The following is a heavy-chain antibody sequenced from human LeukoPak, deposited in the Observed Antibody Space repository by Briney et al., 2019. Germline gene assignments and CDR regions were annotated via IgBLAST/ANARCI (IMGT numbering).Heavy chain of an antibody. D-gene: IGHD2-2*01. CDR2: IDPSDSYT. V-gene: IGHV5-10-1*01. J-gene: IGHJ4*02. CDR1: GYSFTSYW. CDR3: ARGLCSSTSCYLYYFDY. Sequence: GESLEISCKGSGYSFTSYWISWVRQMPGKGLEWMGRIDPSDSYTNYSPSFQGHVTISADKSISTAYLQWSSLKASDTAMYYCARGLCSSTSCYLYYFDYWGQGTLVTVSS.